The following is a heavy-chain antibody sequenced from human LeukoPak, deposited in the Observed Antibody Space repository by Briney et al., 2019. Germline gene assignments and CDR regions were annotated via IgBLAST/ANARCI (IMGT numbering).Heavy chain of an antibody. CDR3: ARLHYDVLTGPFDY. CDR2: ISGSGGTT. V-gene: IGHV3-23*01. CDR1: GFTFSSHW. J-gene: IGHJ4*02. Sequence: GGSLRLSCTGSGFTFSSHWMSWVRQAPGEGLEWVSAISGSGGTTYYADSVKGRFTFSRDNSKNTLYLQMNSLRAEDTAVYYCARLHYDVLTGPFDYWGQGTLVTVSS. D-gene: IGHD3-9*01.